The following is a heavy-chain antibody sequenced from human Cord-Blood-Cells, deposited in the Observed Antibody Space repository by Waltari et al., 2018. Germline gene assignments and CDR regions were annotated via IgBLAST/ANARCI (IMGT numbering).Heavy chain of an antibody. Sequence: QVQLVESGGGVVQPGRSLRLSCAASGFTFSSYAMHWVRQAPGKGVEWVAVISYDGSNKYYADSVKGRFTISRDNSKNTLYLQMNSLRAEDTAVYYCARGSSGFGVVSYWGQGTLVTVSS. J-gene: IGHJ4*02. D-gene: IGHD3-3*01. CDR1: GFTFSSYA. V-gene: IGHV3-30-3*01. CDR2: ISYDGSNK. CDR3: ARGSSGFGVVSY.